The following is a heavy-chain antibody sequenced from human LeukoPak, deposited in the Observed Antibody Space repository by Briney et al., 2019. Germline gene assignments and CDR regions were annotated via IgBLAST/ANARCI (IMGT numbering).Heavy chain of an antibody. J-gene: IGHJ4*02. Sequence: SETLSLTCTVSGASMSSYYWSWIRQPAGKGLGWIGRIYTSGSTNYNPSLKSRVTISVDTSKNQFSLKLSSVTAADTAVYYCARELYGGNSFDYWGQGTLVTVSS. CDR2: IYTSGST. V-gene: IGHV4-4*07. CDR1: GASMSSYY. CDR3: ARELYGGNSFDY. D-gene: IGHD4-23*01.